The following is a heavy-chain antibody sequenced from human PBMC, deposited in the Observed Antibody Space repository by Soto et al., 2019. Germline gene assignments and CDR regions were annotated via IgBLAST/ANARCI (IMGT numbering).Heavy chain of an antibody. Sequence: PGGSLRLSCAASGFTFSTYGMHWVRQAPGKGLEWVAAIWYDGSNKYYADSVKGRFTISRDNSKNTLYLQMNSLRVEDTAVYFFARETEEKGHASDIRAQRTTVTGSS. J-gene: IGHJ3*02. V-gene: IGHV3-33*01. CDR2: IWYDGSNK. CDR1: GFTFSTYG. CDR3: ARETEEKGHASDI.